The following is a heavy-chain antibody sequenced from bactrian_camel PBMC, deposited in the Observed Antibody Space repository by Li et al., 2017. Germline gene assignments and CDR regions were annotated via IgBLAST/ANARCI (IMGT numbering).Heavy chain of an antibody. D-gene: IGHD1*01. CDR3: AADSTCPPIMLAAANRGTDFGY. Sequence: VQLVESGGGLVQPGGSLRLSRAVSGFTFSIYSMSWVRQAPGKGLEWVAAIDSDGITNYADSVKGRFTISEDNAKNTVYLQMNSLKPEDTAMYYCAADSTCPPIMLAAANRGTDFGYWGQGTQVTV. CDR1: GFTFSIYS. V-gene: IGHV3S10*01. CDR2: IDSDGIT. J-gene: IGHJ6*01.